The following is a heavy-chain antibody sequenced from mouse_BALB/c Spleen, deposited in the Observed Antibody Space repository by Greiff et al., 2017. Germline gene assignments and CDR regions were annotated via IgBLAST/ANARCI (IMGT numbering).Heavy chain of an antibody. D-gene: IGHD2-14*01. Sequence: DVQLVESGGGLVQPGGSRKLSCAASGFTFSSFGMHWVRQAPEKGLEWVAYISSGSSTIYYADTVKGRFTISRDNPKNTLFLQMTSLRSEDTAMYYCARPNRYYAMDYWGQGTSVTVSS. CDR1: GFTFSSFG. J-gene: IGHJ4*01. V-gene: IGHV5-17*02. CDR3: ARPNRYYAMDY. CDR2: ISSGSSTI.